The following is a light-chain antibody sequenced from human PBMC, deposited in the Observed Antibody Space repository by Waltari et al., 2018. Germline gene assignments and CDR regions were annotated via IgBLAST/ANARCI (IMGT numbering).Light chain of an antibody. V-gene: IGKV3-15*01. CDR2: AAS. J-gene: IGKJ3*01. Sequence: EKVMTQSPATLSVSPGERATLPCRASQSVSNHLAWYQQRPGQAPRLLIYAASSRAAGVPARFSGSGSGTEFTLTIDSLQSEDFAVYFCQQYNSWPFTFGPGTQVDIK. CDR3: QQYNSWPFT. CDR1: QSVSNH.